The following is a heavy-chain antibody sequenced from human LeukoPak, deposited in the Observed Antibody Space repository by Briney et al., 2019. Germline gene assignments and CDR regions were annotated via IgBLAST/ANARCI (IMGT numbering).Heavy chain of an antibody. V-gene: IGHV1-2*02. CDR2: INPKSGGT. J-gene: IGHJ4*02. D-gene: IGHD6-19*01. CDR3: ARGTQGSSGWYVPDY. Sequence: ASVKVSCKASGYTFTGYHMHWVRQAPGQGLEWMGWINPKSGGTNFAQKFQGRVTLTGDTSIRTVYMEMSRLRSDDTAVYYCARGTQGSSGWYVPDYWGQGTLVTVSS. CDR1: GYTFTGYH.